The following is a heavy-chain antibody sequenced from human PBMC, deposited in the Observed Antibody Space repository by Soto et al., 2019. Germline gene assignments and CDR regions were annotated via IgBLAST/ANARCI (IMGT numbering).Heavy chain of an antibody. J-gene: IGHJ6*02. CDR1: GYTFTSYY. V-gene: IGHV1-46*01. Sequence: ASVKVSCKASGYTFTSYYMHWVRQAPGQGLEWMGIINPSGGSTSYAQKFQGRVTMTRDTSTSTVYMELSSLRSEDTAVYYCARFNSDSSHYSYGMDVWGQGPTVTVSS. D-gene: IGHD6-13*01. CDR3: ARFNSDSSHYSYGMDV. CDR2: INPSGGST.